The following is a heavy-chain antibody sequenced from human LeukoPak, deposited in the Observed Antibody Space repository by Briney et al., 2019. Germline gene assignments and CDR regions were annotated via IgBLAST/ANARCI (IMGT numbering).Heavy chain of an antibody. CDR1: GGSISSYY. J-gene: IGHJ6*03. Sequence: SETLSLTCTVSGGSISSYYWSRIRQPPGKGLEWIGYIYYSGSTNYNPSLKSRVTISVDTPKNQFSLKLSSVTAADTAVYYCARITVTAYYYYYYYMDVWGKGTTVTVSS. D-gene: IGHD4-11*01. CDR3: ARITVTAYYYYYYYMDV. CDR2: IYYSGST. V-gene: IGHV4-59*01.